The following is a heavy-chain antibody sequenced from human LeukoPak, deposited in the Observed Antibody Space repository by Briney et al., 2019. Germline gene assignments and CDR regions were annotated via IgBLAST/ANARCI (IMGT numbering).Heavy chain of an antibody. V-gene: IGHV1-2*02. CDR3: ARDRMGERATIY. CDR2: INPNSGGT. Sequence: GASVKVSCKASGYTFTGYFLHWVRQAPGQGLEWMGWINPNSGGTNYAQKFRGRVTMTRDTSISTAYMELSRLRSDDTAVYYCARDRMGERATIYWGQGTLVTVSS. CDR1: GYTFTGYF. D-gene: IGHD5-24*01. J-gene: IGHJ4*02.